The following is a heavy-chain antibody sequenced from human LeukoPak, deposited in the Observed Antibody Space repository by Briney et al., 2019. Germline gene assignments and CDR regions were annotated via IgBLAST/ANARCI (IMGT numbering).Heavy chain of an antibody. V-gene: IGHV3-74*01. J-gene: IGHJ4*02. Sequence: GGSLRLSRAVSGFTFRTYWMHWVRQVPGEGLVWVSRINEDGSVTNYADSVKGRFTISRDNAQSTLYLQMHSLSAEDTAIYYCGRDLGGRSSYWGQGALVTVSS. CDR3: GRDLGGRSSY. D-gene: IGHD3-16*01. CDR1: GFTFRTYW. CDR2: INEDGSVT.